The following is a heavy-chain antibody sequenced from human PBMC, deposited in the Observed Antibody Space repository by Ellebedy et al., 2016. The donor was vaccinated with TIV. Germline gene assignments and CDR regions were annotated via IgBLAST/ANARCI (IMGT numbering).Heavy chain of an antibody. CDR3: AKGGGSYYPSPLDY. J-gene: IGHJ4*02. Sequence: GESLKISCVDSGFSFSIYSMSWVRQAPGKGLEWVANIKQDGSEKYYVDSVKCRFNISRDNAKNSLYLQMNSLRAEDTAVYYCAKGGGSYYPSPLDYWGQGTLVTVSS. D-gene: IGHD1-26*01. CDR1: GFSFSIYS. CDR2: IKQDGSEK. V-gene: IGHV3-7*03.